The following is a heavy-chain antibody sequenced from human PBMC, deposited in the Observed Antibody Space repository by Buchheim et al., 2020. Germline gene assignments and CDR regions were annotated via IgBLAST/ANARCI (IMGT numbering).Heavy chain of an antibody. V-gene: IGHV4-34*01. CDR1: GGSFSGYY. J-gene: IGHJ6*02. CDR2: INHSGST. Sequence: QVQLQQWGAGLLKPSETLSLTCAVYGGSFSGYYWSWIRQPPGKGLEWIGEINHSGSTNYNPSLKSRVTISVDRSKNQFSLKLSSVTAADTAVYYCARGGRFGEGYYYYYGMDVWGQGTT. D-gene: IGHD3-10*01. CDR3: ARGGRFGEGYYYYYGMDV.